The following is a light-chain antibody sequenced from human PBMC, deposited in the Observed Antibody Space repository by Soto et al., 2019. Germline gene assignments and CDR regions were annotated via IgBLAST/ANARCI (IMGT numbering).Light chain of an antibody. CDR2: ENN. Sequence: QSVLTQPPSVSAAPGQKVTISCSGSSSNIGNNYVSWYQQIPGTAPELHIYENNRRPSGIPDRFSGSKSGTSATLGITGLQTGDEADYYCGTWDSSLSAVVFGGGTKLTVL. J-gene: IGLJ2*01. CDR1: SSNIGNNY. V-gene: IGLV1-51*02. CDR3: GTWDSSLSAVV.